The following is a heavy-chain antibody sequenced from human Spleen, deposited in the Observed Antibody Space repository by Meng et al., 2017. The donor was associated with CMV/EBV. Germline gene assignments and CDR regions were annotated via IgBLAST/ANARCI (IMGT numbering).Heavy chain of an antibody. CDR3: AREGDYYGSGSYSDY. CDR2: INHSGST. Sequence: VYGGSFNGYDWSWIRQPPGKGLEWIGEINHSGSTNYNPSLKSRVTISVDTSKNQFSLKLSSVTAADTAVYYCAREGDYYGSGSYSDYWGQGTLVTVSS. D-gene: IGHD3-10*01. V-gene: IGHV4-34*01. J-gene: IGHJ4*02. CDR1: GGSFNGYD.